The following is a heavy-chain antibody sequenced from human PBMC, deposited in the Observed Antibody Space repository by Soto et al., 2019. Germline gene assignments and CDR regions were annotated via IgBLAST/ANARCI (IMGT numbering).Heavy chain of an antibody. CDR2: ISGSGGST. D-gene: IGHD6-6*01. J-gene: IGHJ3*02. V-gene: IGHV3-23*01. CDR1: GFTFSSYA. Sequence: EVQLLESGGGLVQPGGSLRLSCAASGFTFSSYAMSWVRQAPGKGLEGVSAISGSGGSTYYADSVKGRFTISRDNSKNTLYLQMNSLRAEDTAVYYCAKAISVLAARPKNAFEIWGQGTRVTVSS. CDR3: AKAISVLAARPKNAFEI.